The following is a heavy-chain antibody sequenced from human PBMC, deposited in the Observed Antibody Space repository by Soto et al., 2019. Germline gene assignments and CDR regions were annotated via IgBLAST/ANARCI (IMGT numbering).Heavy chain of an antibody. D-gene: IGHD4-17*01. J-gene: IGHJ4*02. CDR2: INHSGST. CDR1: GGSFSGYY. V-gene: IGHV4-34*01. Sequence: SETLSLTCAVYGGSFSGYYWSWIRQPPGKGLEWIGEINHSGSTNYNPSLKSRVTISVDTSKNQFSLKLSSVTAADTAVYYCAIDAYGDYRNDYWGQGTLVTVSS. CDR3: AIDAYGDYRNDY.